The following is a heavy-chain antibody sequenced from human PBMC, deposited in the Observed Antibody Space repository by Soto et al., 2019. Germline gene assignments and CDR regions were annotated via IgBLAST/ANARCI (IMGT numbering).Heavy chain of an antibody. CDR3: VVVVAEYFQY. D-gene: IGHD2-21*01. V-gene: IGHV3-7*01. CDR2: IRQDGSVE. Sequence: EVQLVESGGGLVQPGGSLRLSCAASGFTFNDYWMSWVRQAPGKGLEWVATIRQDGSVEYYVASVKGRFTISRDNAKNSLYLPLSSLRAEDTAVFYCVVVVAEYFQYWGQGTLVTVSS. CDR1: GFTFNDYW. J-gene: IGHJ1*01.